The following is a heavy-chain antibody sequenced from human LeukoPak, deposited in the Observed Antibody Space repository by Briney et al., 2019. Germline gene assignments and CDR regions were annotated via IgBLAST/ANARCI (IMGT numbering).Heavy chain of an antibody. D-gene: IGHD2-15*01. J-gene: IGHJ3*02. CDR1: GGSISSGGYS. V-gene: IGHV4-30-2*01. CDR2: IYHSGST. CDR3: ALGSSDAFDI. Sequence: SETLSLTCAVSGGSISSGGYSWSWIRQPPGTGLEWIGYIYHSGSTYYNPSLKSRVTISVDRSKNQFSLKLSSVTAADTAVYYCALGSSDAFDIWGQGTMVTVSS.